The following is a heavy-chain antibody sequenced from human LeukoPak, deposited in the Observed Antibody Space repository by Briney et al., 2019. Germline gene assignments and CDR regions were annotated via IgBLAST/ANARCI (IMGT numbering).Heavy chain of an antibody. CDR2: ISSSGSTI. V-gene: IGHV3-48*03. CDR1: GFTFSSYE. Sequence: TGGSLRLSCAASGFTFSSYEMNWVRQAPGKGLEWVSYISSSGSTIYYADSVKGRFTISRDNAKNSLYLQMNSLRAEDTAVYYCAKFLYLYSYGCLDCWGQGTPVTVSS. CDR3: AKFLYLYSYGCLDC. D-gene: IGHD5-18*01. J-gene: IGHJ4*02.